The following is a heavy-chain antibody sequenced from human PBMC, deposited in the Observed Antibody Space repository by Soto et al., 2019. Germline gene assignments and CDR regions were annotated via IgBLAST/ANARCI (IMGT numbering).Heavy chain of an antibody. D-gene: IGHD2-15*01. CDR3: ARDVLDIVVVVASIPYGLDV. V-gene: IGHV3-33*01. CDR1: GFTFSSYG. CDR2: IWYDGSNK. Sequence: QVQLVESGGCVVQPGRSLRLSCAASGFTFSSYGMHWVRQAPGKGLEWGAVIWYDGSNKYYADSVKGRFTISRDNSKNTLYLHMNSLRAEDTAVYYCARDVLDIVVVVASIPYGLDVWGQGTTVTVSS. J-gene: IGHJ6*02.